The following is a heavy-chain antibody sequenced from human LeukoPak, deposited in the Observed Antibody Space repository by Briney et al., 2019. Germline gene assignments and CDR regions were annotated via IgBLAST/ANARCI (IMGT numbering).Heavy chain of an antibody. CDR1: GFTFDDYP. J-gene: IGHJ6*02. V-gene: IGHV3-9*01. CDR2: ISWNSGSI. CDR3: AKDRRPYYYYGMDV. Sequence: PGRSLRLSCAASGFTFDDYPMHWVRQAPGKGLEWVSGISWNSGSIGYADSVKGRFTISRDNAKNSLYLQMNSLRAEDTALYYCAKDRRPYYYYGMDVWGQGTTDTVSS.